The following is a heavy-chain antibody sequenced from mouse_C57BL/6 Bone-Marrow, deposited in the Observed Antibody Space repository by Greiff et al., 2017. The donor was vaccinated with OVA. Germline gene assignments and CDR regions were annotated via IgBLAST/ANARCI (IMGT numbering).Heavy chain of an antibody. D-gene: IGHD1-1*02. Sequence: QVQLQQPGAELVKPGASVKLSCKASGYTFTSYWMQWVKQRPGQGLEWIGEIDPSDSYPNYNQKFKGKATLTVDTSSSTAYMQLSSLTSEDSAVYYCARGGWEGYWGQGTTLTVSS. J-gene: IGHJ2*01. CDR2: IDPSDSYP. V-gene: IGHV1-50*01. CDR1: GYTFTSYW. CDR3: ARGGWEGY.